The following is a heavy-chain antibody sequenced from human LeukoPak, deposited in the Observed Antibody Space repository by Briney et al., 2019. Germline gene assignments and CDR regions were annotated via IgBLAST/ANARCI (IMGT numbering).Heavy chain of an antibody. CDR1: GGSIANKW. Sequence: SETLSLTCVVSGGSIANKWCSWLRQPPGKGLEWIGEIHYNGDTNYISPLKSRVIMSVDRSKNQFSLNLISVTAADTAVYYCAGYYHTRGWTFDIWGQGTMVTVSS. CDR2: IHYNGDT. D-gene: IGHD3-22*01. V-gene: IGHV4-4*02. CDR3: AGYYHTRGWTFDI. J-gene: IGHJ3*02.